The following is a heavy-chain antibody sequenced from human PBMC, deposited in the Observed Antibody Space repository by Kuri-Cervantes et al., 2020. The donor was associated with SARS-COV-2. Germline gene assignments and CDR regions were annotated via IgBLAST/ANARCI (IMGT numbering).Heavy chain of an antibody. CDR1: GFTFSGHW. V-gene: IGHV3-74*01. CDR3: VRDGDHWNFDY. D-gene: IGHD1-1*01. CDR2: IASGGGST. Sequence: LSLTCAASGFTFSGHWIHWVRQAPGKGLEWVSTIASGGGSTHYADSVKGRFTISRDNSKNMLFLQMNSLRAEDTAVYYCVRDGDHWNFDYWGQGTLVTVSS. J-gene: IGHJ4*02.